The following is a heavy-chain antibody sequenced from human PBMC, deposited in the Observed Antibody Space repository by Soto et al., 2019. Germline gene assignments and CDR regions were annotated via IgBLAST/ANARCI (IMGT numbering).Heavy chain of an antibody. V-gene: IGHV4-39*01. CDR3: ARHRNDYVWGSYRPARPYGMDV. D-gene: IGHD3-16*02. CDR2: IYYSGST. Sequence: SETLSLTCTVSGGSISSSSYYWGGIRQPPGKGLEWIGSIYYSGSTYYNPSLKSRVTISVDTSKNQFSLKLSSVTAADTAVYYCARHRNDYVWGSYRPARPYGMDVWGQGTTVTVSS. J-gene: IGHJ6*02. CDR1: GGSISSSSYY.